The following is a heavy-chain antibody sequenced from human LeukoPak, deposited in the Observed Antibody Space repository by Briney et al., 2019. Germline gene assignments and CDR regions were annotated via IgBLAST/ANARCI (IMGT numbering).Heavy chain of an antibody. CDR3: AKDPVDIGPAFSV. CDR1: RFTFSSHA. D-gene: IGHD5-12*01. V-gene: IGHV3-23*01. CDR2: ISGGGGDT. Sequence: GGSLRLSCAVSRFTFSSHAMSWVRQAPEKGLEWVSSISGGGGDTYYAGSVKGRFTISSDNSKNTLSLQMNRLRADDTAIYYCAKDPVDIGPAFSVWGQGTMV. J-gene: IGHJ3*01.